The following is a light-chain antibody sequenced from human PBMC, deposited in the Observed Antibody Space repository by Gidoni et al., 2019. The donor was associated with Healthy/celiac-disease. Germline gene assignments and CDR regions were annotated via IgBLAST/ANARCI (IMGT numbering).Light chain of an antibody. Sequence: QSALTQPASVSGSPGQSITISCTGTSSDLGVYNYASWYQQHPDNAPKLIIYDVSYRPSGISNRFSGSKSGNTAALTISGLQGEDEADYYCSSYTGSSTVFGGGTKLTVL. CDR1: SSDLGVYNY. V-gene: IGLV2-14*03. CDR2: DVS. CDR3: SSYTGSSTV. J-gene: IGLJ2*01.